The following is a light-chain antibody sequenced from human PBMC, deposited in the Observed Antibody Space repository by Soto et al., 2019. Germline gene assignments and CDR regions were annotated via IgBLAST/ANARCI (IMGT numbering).Light chain of an antibody. CDR2: KAS. CDR1: QSISSW. J-gene: IGKJ2*01. Sequence: DIQMTPSPSTLSASVGDRVTITCRASQSISSWLAWYQQKPGKAPKLLIYKASSLESGVPSRFSGSGSGTEFTLTISSLQPDDFATYYCQQYNSYSPGMYTFGQGTKLEIK. CDR3: QQYNSYSPGMYT. V-gene: IGKV1-5*03.